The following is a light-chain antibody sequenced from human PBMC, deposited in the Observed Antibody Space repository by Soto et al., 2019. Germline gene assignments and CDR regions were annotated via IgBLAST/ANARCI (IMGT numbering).Light chain of an antibody. V-gene: IGKV3-20*01. CDR1: QSVSSTY. CDR3: QQYDSSPPMYT. J-gene: IGKJ2*01. Sequence: EIVLTQSPGTLSLSPGERATLSCRASQSVSSTYLAWYQQKPGRAPRLLIHGASNRATGIPDRFSGSGSGTDFTLTISRLEPEDFAVYYCQQYDSSPPMYTFGQGTKVEIK. CDR2: GAS.